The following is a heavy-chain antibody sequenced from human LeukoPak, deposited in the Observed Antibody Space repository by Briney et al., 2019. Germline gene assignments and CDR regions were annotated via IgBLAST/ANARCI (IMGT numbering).Heavy chain of an antibody. D-gene: IGHD3-3*01. V-gene: IGHV3-7*01. Sequence: PXXSLRLSCAASGFTFSSYWMSWVRQAPGKGLEWVANIKQDGSEKYYVDSVKGRFTISRDNAKNSLYLQVNNLRIEDTALYYCAKTSLSDASGHYYYMDVWGKGTTVTVSS. J-gene: IGHJ6*03. CDR1: GFTFSSYW. CDR3: AKTSLSDASGHYYYMDV. CDR2: IKQDGSEK.